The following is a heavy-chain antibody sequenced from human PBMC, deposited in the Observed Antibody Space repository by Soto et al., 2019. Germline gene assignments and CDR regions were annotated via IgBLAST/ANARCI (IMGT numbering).Heavy chain of an antibody. Sequence: QVQLQQSGPGLVKPSQTLSLTCAISGDSVSSNSAAWNWIRQSPSRGLEWLGRTYYRSKWYNDYAVSVKSRITINPYTSKNQFFLQLNSVTPEDTAVYYCARGLYCSGGSCYPGYFDYWGQGTLVTVSS. V-gene: IGHV6-1*01. CDR1: GDSVSSNSAA. J-gene: IGHJ4*02. CDR3: ARGLYCSGGSCYPGYFDY. CDR2: TYYRSKWYN. D-gene: IGHD2-15*01.